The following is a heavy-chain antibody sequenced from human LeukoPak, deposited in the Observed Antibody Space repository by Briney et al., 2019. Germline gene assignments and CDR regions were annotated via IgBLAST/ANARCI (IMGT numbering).Heavy chain of an antibody. CDR2: INHNGEMI. J-gene: IGHJ4*02. D-gene: IGHD3-9*01. CDR1: GYTFSNYV. CDR3: ARDNDWAFHY. V-gene: IGHV3-48*02. Sequence: GGSLRLSCAASGYTFSNYVMSWVRQAPGKGLEWVSYINHNGEMIFYPDFVKGRFTISRDNAKNSLYLQMNSLRDEDTAVYYCARDNDWAFHYWGQGTLVTVSS.